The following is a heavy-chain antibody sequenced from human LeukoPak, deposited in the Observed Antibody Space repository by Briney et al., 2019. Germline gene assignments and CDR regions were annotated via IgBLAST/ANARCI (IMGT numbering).Heavy chain of an antibody. J-gene: IGHJ6*02. Sequence: ASVKVSCKAAGYTFTSYGISWVRQAPGQGREWMGWISAYNGNTNYAQKLQGRVTMTTATSTSTAYMELRSLRSDDTAVYYCARDYVAARPKYYYYGMDVWGQGTTVTVSS. CDR2: ISAYNGNT. CDR1: GYTFTSYG. CDR3: ARDYVAARPKYYYYGMDV. D-gene: IGHD6-6*01. V-gene: IGHV1-18*01.